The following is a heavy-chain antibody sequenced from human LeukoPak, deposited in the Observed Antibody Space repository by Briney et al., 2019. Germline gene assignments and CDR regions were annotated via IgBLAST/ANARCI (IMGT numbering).Heavy chain of an antibody. V-gene: IGHV3-7*01. CDR1: GFTFSNLW. J-gene: IGHJ6*02. Sequence: PGGSLRLSCAASGFTFSNLWMSWVRQAPGKGLKWVANIKQDGSEKYYVDSVRGRFAVSRDNAKNSLYLQMNSLRDEDSAVYYCARRPYQDVSGRLSDVWGQGTTVTVSS. CDR3: ARRPYQDVSGRLSDV. CDR2: IKQDGSEK. D-gene: IGHD6-19*01.